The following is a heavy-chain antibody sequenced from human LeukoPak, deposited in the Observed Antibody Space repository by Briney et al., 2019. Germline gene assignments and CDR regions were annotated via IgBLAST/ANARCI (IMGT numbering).Heavy chain of an antibody. CDR2: INHSGST. Sequence: PSETLSLTCAVYGGSFSGYYWSWISQPPGKGLEWIGEINHSGSTNYNPSLKSRVTISVDTSKNQFSLKLSSVTAADTAVYYCARVPIVVVVAATAQYYYYYGMDVWGQGTTVTVSS. CDR3: ARVPIVVVVAATAQYYYYYGMDV. J-gene: IGHJ6*02. CDR1: GGSFSGYY. V-gene: IGHV4-34*01. D-gene: IGHD2-15*01.